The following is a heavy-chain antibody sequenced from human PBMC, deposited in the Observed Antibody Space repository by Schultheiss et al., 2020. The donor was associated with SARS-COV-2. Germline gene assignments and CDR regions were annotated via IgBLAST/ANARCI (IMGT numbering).Heavy chain of an antibody. D-gene: IGHD2-2*01. V-gene: IGHV4-59*01. CDR3: ARVVGAGVRNFYYYKGMDV. CDR2: ISYTGTT. CDR1: GGSFSGYY. J-gene: IGHJ6*02. Sequence: SETLSLTCAVYGGSFSGYYWSWIRQPPGKGLEWIAYISYTGTTKYNPSLKSRLTISADTSKNWFSLKLRSVTAADTAVYYCARVVGAGVRNFYYYKGMDVWGQGTTVTVSS.